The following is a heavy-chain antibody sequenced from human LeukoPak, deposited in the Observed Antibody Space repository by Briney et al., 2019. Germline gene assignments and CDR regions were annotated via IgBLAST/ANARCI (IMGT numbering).Heavy chain of an antibody. D-gene: IGHD2-15*01. CDR1: GGSISSYY. V-gene: IGHV4-59*01. J-gene: IGHJ5*02. Sequence: SETLSLTCTVSGGSISSYYWSRIRQPPGKGLEWIGYIYYSGSTNYNPSLKSRVTISVDTSKNQFSLKLSSVTAADTAVYYCARGVVVAATPGWFDPWGQGTLVTVSS. CDR3: ARGVVVAATPGWFDP. CDR2: IYYSGST.